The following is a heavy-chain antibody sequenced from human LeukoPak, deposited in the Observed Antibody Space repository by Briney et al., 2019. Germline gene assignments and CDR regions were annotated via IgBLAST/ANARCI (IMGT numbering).Heavy chain of an antibody. CDR3: ARDSTFGELPH. D-gene: IGHD3-10*01. V-gene: IGHV1-2*02. Sequence: EASVKVSCKASGYTFTGYYMYWVRQAPGQGLEWMGWINPNSDGTNYAQKFQGRVTMTTDTSISTAYMELSRLTSDDMAVYYCARDSTFGELPHWGQGTLVTVSS. CDR1: GYTFTGYY. J-gene: IGHJ4*02. CDR2: INPNSDGT.